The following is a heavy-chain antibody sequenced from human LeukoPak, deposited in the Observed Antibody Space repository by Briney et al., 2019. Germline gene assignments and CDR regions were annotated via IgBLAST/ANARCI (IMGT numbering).Heavy chain of an antibody. V-gene: IGHV3-30*02. CDR2: IRSDGSNK. J-gene: IGHJ1*01. CDR3: AKDLGRIVGATTPEY. CDR1: GFIFSSYG. D-gene: IGHD1-26*01. Sequence: GGSLRLSCAASGFIFSSYGMHWVRQAPGKGLEWVAFIRSDGSNKNYADSVKGRFTISRDNSKNTLYLQMNSLRTEDTAVYYCAKDLGRIVGATTPEYWGQGTLVTVSS.